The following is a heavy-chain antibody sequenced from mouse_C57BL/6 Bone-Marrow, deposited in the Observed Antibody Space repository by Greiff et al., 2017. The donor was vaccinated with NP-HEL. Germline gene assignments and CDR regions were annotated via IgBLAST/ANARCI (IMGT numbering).Heavy chain of an antibody. CDR3: ARRDSSGYSY. V-gene: IGHV5-6*02. Sequence: DVMLVESGGDLVKPGGSLKLSCAASGFTFSSYGMSWVRQTPDKRLEWVATISSGGSYPYYPDSVKGRFTISRDNAKNTLYLQMSSLKSEDTAMYYCARRDSSGYSYWGQGTLVTVSA. D-gene: IGHD3-2*02. CDR1: GFTFSSYG. CDR2: ISSGGSYP. J-gene: IGHJ3*01.